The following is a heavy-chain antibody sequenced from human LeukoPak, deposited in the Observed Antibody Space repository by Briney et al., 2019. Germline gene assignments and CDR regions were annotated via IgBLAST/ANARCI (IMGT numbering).Heavy chain of an antibody. CDR2: INPNSGGT. J-gene: IGHJ6*03. CDR1: GYTFTGYY. CDR3: ARDSYDFWSGYPPPAYYYYMDV. D-gene: IGHD3-3*01. Sequence: ASVKVSCKASGYTFTGYYMHRVRQAPGQGLEWMGWINPNSGGTNYAQKFQGRVTMTRDTSISTAYMELGRLRSDDTAVYYCARDSYDFWSGYPPPAYYYYMDVWGKGTTVTVSS. V-gene: IGHV1-2*02.